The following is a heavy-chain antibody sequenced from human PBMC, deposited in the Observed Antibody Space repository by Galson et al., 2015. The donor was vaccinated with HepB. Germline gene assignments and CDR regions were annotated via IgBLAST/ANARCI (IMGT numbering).Heavy chain of an antibody. V-gene: IGHV4-4*02. D-gene: IGHD4-23*01. Sequence: SETLSLTCAVSSGSISSSDRCSWVRQPPGKGLEWIGEIYYGAITHYNPSLKGRVSVPKDDSKKQFSLTLTSVTAADTAVYYCARNRGNNDFDSWGQGILVTVSS. J-gene: IGHJ4*02. CDR3: ARNRGNNDFDS. CDR2: IYYGAIT. CDR1: SGSISSSDR.